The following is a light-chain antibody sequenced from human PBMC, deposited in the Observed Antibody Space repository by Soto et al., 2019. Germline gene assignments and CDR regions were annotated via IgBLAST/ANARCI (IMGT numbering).Light chain of an antibody. J-gene: IGKJ2*01. Sequence: EIVMTQSPATLSVSPGERATLSCRASQSVSSNLAWYQQKPGQAPRLLIYGASTRATGIPARFSGSGSGTELTLTISSLQSEDFAAYYCQQYNNWPPMYTFGQGTKLEIK. CDR2: GAS. V-gene: IGKV3-15*01. CDR1: QSVSSN. CDR3: QQYNNWPPMYT.